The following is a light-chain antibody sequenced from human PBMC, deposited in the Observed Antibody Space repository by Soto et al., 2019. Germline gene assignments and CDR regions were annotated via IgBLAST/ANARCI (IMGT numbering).Light chain of an antibody. Sequence: QSVLTQPPSASGTPGQRVSISCSGGSSNIGTNTVNWYQHLPGTAPKLLIFSNDERPSGVPDRFSGSKSGTSASLAISGLQSDDEADYYCATWDDSLNGVVFGGVTKLTVL. J-gene: IGLJ2*01. V-gene: IGLV1-44*01. CDR3: ATWDDSLNGVV. CDR1: SSNIGTNT. CDR2: SND.